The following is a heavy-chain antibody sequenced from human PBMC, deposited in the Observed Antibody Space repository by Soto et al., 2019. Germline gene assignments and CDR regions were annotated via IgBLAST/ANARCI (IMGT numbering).Heavy chain of an antibody. V-gene: IGHV1-58*01. J-gene: IGHJ4*02. CDR2: IVVGSGNT. CDR1: GFTFTSSA. CDR3: AAEIAAAGPFDY. D-gene: IGHD6-13*01. Sequence: GASVKVSCKASGFTFTSSAVQWVRQARGQRLEWIGWIVVGSGNTNYAQKFQERVTITRDMSTSTAYMELSSLRSEDTAVYYCAAEIAAAGPFDYWGQGTLVTVSS.